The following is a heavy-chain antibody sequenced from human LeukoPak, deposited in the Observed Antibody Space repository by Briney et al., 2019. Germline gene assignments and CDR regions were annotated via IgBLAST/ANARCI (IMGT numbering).Heavy chain of an antibody. CDR1: GGSISSYY. J-gene: IGHJ4*02. V-gene: IGHV4-59*01. Sequence: SETLSLTCTVSGGSISSYYWSWIRQPPGKGLEWIGYIYYSGSTNYNPSLKSRVTISVDTSKNQFSLKLSSVTAADTAVYYCARGRDYYDSSGSLYAYWGQGTLVTVSS. CDR2: IYYSGST. D-gene: IGHD3-22*01. CDR3: ARGRDYYDSSGSLYAY.